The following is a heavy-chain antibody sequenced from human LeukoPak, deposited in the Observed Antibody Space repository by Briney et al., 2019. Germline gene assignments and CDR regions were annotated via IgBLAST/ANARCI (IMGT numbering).Heavy chain of an antibody. J-gene: IGHJ6*02. CDR2: IYHSGST. Sequence: SGTLSLTCAVSGGSISSSNWWGWVRQPPGKGLEWIGEIYHSGSTNYNPSLKSRVTISVDKSKNQFSLKLSSVTAADTAVYYCARDLRAISGSYYYYYGMDVWGQGTTVTVSS. CDR3: ARDLRAISGSYYYYYGMDV. V-gene: IGHV4-4*02. CDR1: GGSISSSNW. D-gene: IGHD1-26*01.